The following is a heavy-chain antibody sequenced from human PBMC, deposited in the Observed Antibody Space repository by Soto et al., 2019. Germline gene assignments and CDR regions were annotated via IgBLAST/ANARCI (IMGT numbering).Heavy chain of an antibody. CDR1: GGSITGGSISSTTYY. D-gene: IGHD3-10*01. J-gene: IGHJ5*02. CDR2: FFIGGNT. CDR3: ARLLYGSGSWFDP. Sequence: SETLSLTCTVSGGSITGGSISSTTYYWGWMRQPPGKGLEWAASFFIGGNTNYNPSLKSRVTISVDTSKSQFSLKLSSVTAADTAVYYCARLLYGSGSWFDPWGQGTLVTVSS. V-gene: IGHV4-39*01.